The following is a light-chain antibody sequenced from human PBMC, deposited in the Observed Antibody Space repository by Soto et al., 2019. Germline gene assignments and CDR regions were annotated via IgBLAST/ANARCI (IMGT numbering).Light chain of an antibody. Sequence: IVLTQSPATLSLSPGERATLSCRASQTVDTYLAWYQQQPGQAPRLLISDASKRVTGIPDRFSGSGSGTDFTLTISSLESEDFALYYCQQRSGWPLTFGGGTKVEIK. J-gene: IGKJ4*01. CDR1: QTVDTY. CDR2: DAS. V-gene: IGKV3-11*01. CDR3: QQRSGWPLT.